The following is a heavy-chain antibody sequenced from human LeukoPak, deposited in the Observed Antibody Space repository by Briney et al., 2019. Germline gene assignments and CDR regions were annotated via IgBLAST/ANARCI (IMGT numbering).Heavy chain of an antibody. CDR2: INPNSGGT. Sequence: ASVKVSCKASGYTFTCYYMHWVRQAPGQGLEWMGWINPNSGGTNYAQKFQGRVTMTSDTSISTAYMELSRLRSDDTAVYYCARVATTANYYFDYWGQGTLVTVSS. J-gene: IGHJ4*02. D-gene: IGHD5-12*01. V-gene: IGHV1-2*02. CDR3: ARVATTANYYFDY. CDR1: GYTFTCYY.